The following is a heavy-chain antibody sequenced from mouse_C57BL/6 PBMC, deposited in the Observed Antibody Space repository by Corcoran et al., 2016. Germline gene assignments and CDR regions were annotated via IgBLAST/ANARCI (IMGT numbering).Heavy chain of an antibody. D-gene: IGHD1-1*01. CDR2: IYPYNGVS. V-gene: IGHV1-31*01. Sequence: GQLQQSRPELVKPGASVKISCKASGYSCTGHFMHRGKQSHGNILDWFGYIYPYNGVSSYNQKFKGKATLTVDKSSSTAYMELRSLTSEDSAVYYCARGGYYGSKPYFDVWGTGTTVPVSS. CDR3: ARGGYYGSKPYFDV. J-gene: IGHJ1*03. CDR1: GYSCTGHF.